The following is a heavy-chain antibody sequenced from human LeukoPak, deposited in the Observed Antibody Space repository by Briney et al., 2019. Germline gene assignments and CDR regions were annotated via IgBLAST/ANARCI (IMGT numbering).Heavy chain of an antibody. Sequence: PSETLSLTCTVSGGSISSYYWSWIRQPPGKGLEWIGYIYYSGSTNYNPSLKSRVTISEDTSKNQFSLKLSSVTAADTAVYYCTRGSIAYYYMDVWGKGTTVTISS. J-gene: IGHJ6*03. D-gene: IGHD3-22*01. V-gene: IGHV4-59*01. CDR2: IYYSGST. CDR3: TRGSIAYYYMDV. CDR1: GGSISSYY.